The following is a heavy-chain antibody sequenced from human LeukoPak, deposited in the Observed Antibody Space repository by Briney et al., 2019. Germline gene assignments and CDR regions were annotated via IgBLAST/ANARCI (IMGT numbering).Heavy chain of an antibody. CDR3: ARDHPTYYYDSSGYWEEVVRDY. Sequence: KAGGSLRLSCAASRFTFSSYSMNWIRQAPGKGLEWVSSISSSSSYIYYADSVKGRFTISRDNAKNSLYLQMNSLRAEDTAVYYCARDHPTYYYDSSGYWEEVVRDYWGQGTLVTVSS. J-gene: IGHJ4*02. V-gene: IGHV3-21*01. CDR1: RFTFSSYS. D-gene: IGHD3-22*01. CDR2: ISSSSSYI.